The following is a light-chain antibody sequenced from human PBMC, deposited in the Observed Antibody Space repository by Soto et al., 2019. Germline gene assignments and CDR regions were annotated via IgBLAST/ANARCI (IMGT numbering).Light chain of an antibody. CDR1: QNLSTW. J-gene: IGKJ5*01. CDR2: SAS. V-gene: IGKV1-12*02. Sequence: EIHMTQFPSSVSASPGDRVTISCRASQNLSTWLAWYQRKPGKAPTLLIYSASTLHDGVPSRFSGSGWGTDFTLTITSLLPEDFATYYWQQANSFPSFGQETRLEIK. CDR3: QQANSFPS.